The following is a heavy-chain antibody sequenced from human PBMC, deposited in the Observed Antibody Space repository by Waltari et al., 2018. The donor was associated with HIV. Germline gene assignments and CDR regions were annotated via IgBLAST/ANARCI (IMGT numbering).Heavy chain of an antibody. Sequence: QVQLVESGGGVVQYGRSLRLSCVASGFTFSSYGIHWVRQAPGKGLEGVAVIWYDGSNKYYADSVKGRFSISRDNSKNTVYLQMNSLRAEDTAEYYCARDSITVSGTFDYWGQGTLVTVSS. D-gene: IGHD6-19*01. J-gene: IGHJ4*02. CDR3: ARDSITVSGTFDY. CDR1: GFTFSSYG. V-gene: IGHV3-33*01. CDR2: IWYDGSNK.